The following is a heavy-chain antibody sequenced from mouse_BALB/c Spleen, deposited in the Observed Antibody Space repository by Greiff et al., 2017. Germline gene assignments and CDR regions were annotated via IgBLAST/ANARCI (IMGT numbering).Heavy chain of an antibody. CDR1: GFTFSDYY. CDR3: ARGTHFDY. CDR2: ISDGGSYT. V-gene: IGHV5-4*02. J-gene: IGHJ2*01. Sequence: EVKLMESGGGLVKPGGSLKLSCAASGFTFSDYYMYWVRQTPEKRLEWVATISDGGSYTYYPDSVKGRFTISRDNAKNNLYLQMSSLKSEDTAMYYCARGTHFDYWGQGTTLTVSS.